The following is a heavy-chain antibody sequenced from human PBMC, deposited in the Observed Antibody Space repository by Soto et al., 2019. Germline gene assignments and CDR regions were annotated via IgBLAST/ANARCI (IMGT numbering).Heavy chain of an antibody. CDR1: GFTFSSYA. Sequence: GGSLRLSCAASGFTFSSYAMSWVRQAPGKGLEWVSAISGSGGSTYYADSVKGRFTISRDNSKNTLYLQMNSLRAEDTAVYYCAKDPRLEWVLHNDYYYGMDVWGQGTTVTVSS. CDR2: ISGSGGST. CDR3: AKDPRLEWVLHNDYYYGMDV. D-gene: IGHD3-3*01. V-gene: IGHV3-23*01. J-gene: IGHJ6*02.